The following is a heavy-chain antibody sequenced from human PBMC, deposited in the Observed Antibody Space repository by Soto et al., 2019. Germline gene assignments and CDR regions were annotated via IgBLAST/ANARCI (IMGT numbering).Heavy chain of an antibody. D-gene: IGHD3-10*02. CDR3: AKDSVQGRYYYGMDV. Sequence: GGSLRLSCAASGFTFDDYTMHWVRQAPGKGLEWVSLISWDGGSTYYADSVKGRFTISRDNSKNSLYLQMNSLRTEDTALYYCAKDSVQGRYYYGMDVWGQGTTVTVSS. CDR2: ISWDGGST. CDR1: GFTFDDYT. V-gene: IGHV3-43*01. J-gene: IGHJ6*02.